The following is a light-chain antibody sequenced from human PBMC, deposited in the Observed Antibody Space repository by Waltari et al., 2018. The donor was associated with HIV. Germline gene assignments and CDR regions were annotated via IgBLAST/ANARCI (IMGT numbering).Light chain of an antibody. J-gene: IGKJ3*01. CDR2: AAS. CDR3: QQSVSTPFT. V-gene: IGKV1-39*01. Sequence: DIQMTQCPSSLPASVVDRVTIPGRSSQSIGAALNWYQQKPGKAPKLLMFAASSLQSGVPSRFSGSGSGTAFTRTISGLQPEDFASDYCQQSVSTPFTFGPGTKVDGK. CDR1: QSIGAA.